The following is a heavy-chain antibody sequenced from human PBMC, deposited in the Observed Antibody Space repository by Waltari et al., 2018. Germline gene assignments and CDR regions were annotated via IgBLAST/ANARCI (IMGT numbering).Heavy chain of an antibody. V-gene: IGHV3-74*01. J-gene: IGHJ4*02. CDR3: ARGTTVASGVDY. Sequence: EVQLEESGGGLVQPGGSLRLSCAASGFTFSSYWMHWVGQAPGEGVGGVYHINGDGSYTTYADSVKGRFTISRDNAKNTLYLRMTSLRAEDTAVYYCARGTTVASGVDYWGQGTLVTVSS. D-gene: IGHD6-19*01. CDR2: INGDGSYT. CDR1: GFTFSSYW.